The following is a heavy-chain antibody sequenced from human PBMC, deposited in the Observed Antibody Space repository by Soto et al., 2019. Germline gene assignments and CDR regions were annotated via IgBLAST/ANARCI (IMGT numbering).Heavy chain of an antibody. CDR2: INSDGTST. D-gene: IGHD4-4*01. CDR1: GFTFSSYW. CDR3: AGPNSNYVYWYYYGLDV. J-gene: IGHJ6*02. Sequence: EVQLVESRGGLVHPGGSLRLSCAASGFTFSSYWMHWVRQAPGKGLEWVSRINSDGTSTSYADSVKGRFTISRDNAKNTLYLQMSSLRAEDTAVYYCAGPNSNYVYWYYYGLDVWGQGTTVTVSS. V-gene: IGHV3-74*02.